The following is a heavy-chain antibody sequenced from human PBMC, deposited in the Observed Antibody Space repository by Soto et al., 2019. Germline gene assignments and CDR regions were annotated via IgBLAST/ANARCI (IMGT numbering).Heavy chain of an antibody. CDR1: GGSIRSGGYS. V-gene: IGHV4-30-2*01. D-gene: IGHD6-6*01. Sequence: QLQLQESGSGLVKPSQTLSLTCAVSGGSIRSGGYSWSWIRQPPGKVLEWIGYIYHSGSTYYNPSLKIRVTISVDRSKNQFSLKLSSVTAADTAVYYCARERQLVGYFDYWGQGTLVTVSS. CDR3: ARERQLVGYFDY. CDR2: IYHSGST. J-gene: IGHJ4*02.